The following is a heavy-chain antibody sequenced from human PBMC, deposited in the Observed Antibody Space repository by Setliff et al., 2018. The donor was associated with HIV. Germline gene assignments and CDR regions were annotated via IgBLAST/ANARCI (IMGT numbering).Heavy chain of an antibody. D-gene: IGHD2-21*01. CDR2: MNPNSGNT. Sequence: ASVKVSCKASGYTFSSYDINWVRQATGQGLEWMGWMNPNSGNTGYAQKFQGRVTMTRNTAISTAYMELRRLKSEDTAVYYCATSTLGWSDDAFDIRGQGTMVTVAS. CDR3: ATSTLGWSDDAFDI. CDR1: GYTFSSYD. V-gene: IGHV1-8*02. J-gene: IGHJ3*02.